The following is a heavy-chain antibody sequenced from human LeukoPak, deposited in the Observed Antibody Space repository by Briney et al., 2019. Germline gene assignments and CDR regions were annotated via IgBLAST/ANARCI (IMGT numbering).Heavy chain of an antibody. CDR2: IGGSNDDK. J-gene: IGHJ4*02. CDR1: GFTFSDYH. V-gene: IGHV3-11*03. CDR3: ATDIRAVGDSRYFDY. D-gene: IGHD1-26*01. Sequence: GGSLRLPCAASGFTFSDYHMSWIRQSPGKGLEWLSYIGGSNDDKNYADSVKGRFTISRDNAENSLYLQMNSLRIEDTAIYYCATDIRAVGDSRYFDYWGQGALVTVSS.